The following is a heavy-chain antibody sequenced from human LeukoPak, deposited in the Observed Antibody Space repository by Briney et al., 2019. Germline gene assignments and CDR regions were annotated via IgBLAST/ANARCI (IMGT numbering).Heavy chain of an antibody. CDR3: AKYDGWQPDY. Sequence: GGSLRLSCAASGFSFSTYSMHWVRQAPGKGLEWVSAISGSGGSTYYADSVKGRFTISRDNSKNTLYLQMNSLRAEDTAVYYCAKYDGWQPDYWGQGTLVTVSS. J-gene: IGHJ4*02. CDR2: ISGSGGST. CDR1: GFSFSTYS. D-gene: IGHD3-16*01. V-gene: IGHV3-23*01.